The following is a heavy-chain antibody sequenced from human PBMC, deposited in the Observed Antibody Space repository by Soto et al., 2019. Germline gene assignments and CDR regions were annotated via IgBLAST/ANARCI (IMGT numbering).Heavy chain of an antibody. J-gene: IGHJ5*02. CDR3: ARDNGSAGSFYP. CDR2: ITGDSSTI. V-gene: IGHV3-48*02. CDR1: GFTFSRYS. Sequence: EVQLVESGGGLVQPGGSLRLSCAASGFTFSRYSMNWARQAPGKGLEWISYITGDSSTIFYADSVKGRFTTSRDNAKNSLFLQMNSLRDEDTARYYCARDNGSAGSFYPWGQGTLVIFAS.